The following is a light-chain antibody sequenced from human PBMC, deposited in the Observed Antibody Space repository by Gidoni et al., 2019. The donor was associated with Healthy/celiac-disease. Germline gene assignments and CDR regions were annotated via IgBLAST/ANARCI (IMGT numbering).Light chain of an antibody. CDR2: DVS. V-gene: IGLV2-11*01. Sequence: QSALTQPRPVSGSPGQSVTSSCTGTSSDVGGYNYVSWYQQHPGKAPKLMIYDVSKRPSGVPARFSGSTSGNTASLTISGLQAEDEADYYCCSYAGSYTLALWVFGGGTKLTVL. J-gene: IGLJ3*02. CDR3: CSYAGSYTLALWV. CDR1: SSDVGGYNY.